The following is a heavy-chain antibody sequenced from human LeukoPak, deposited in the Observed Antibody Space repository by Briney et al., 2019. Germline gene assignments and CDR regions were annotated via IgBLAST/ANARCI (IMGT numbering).Heavy chain of an antibody. CDR2: ISAYNGNT. J-gene: IGHJ5*02. D-gene: IGHD2-2*02. Sequence: ASVKVSCKASGYTSTSYGISWVRQAPGQGLEWMGWISAYNGNTNYAQKLQGRVTMTTDTSTSTAYMELRSLRSDDTAVYYCARVGLVVVPAAINWFDPWGQGTLVTVSS. CDR1: GYTSTSYG. CDR3: ARVGLVVVPAAINWFDP. V-gene: IGHV1-18*01.